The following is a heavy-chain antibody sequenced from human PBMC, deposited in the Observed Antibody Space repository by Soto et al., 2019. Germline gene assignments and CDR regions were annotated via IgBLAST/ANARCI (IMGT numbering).Heavy chain of an antibody. CDR3: ASSSPYGMDV. Sequence: SETLSLTCSVSGGSISSGYYYWSWIRQPPGKGLEWSGNSYYSGNTYYNPSLKGRLIISIDTSMNQASLKVGSVTAADAAVYYCASSSPYGMDVGGQGTTVTVSS. CDR1: GGSISSGYYY. J-gene: IGHJ6*02. V-gene: IGHV4-30-4*01. CDR2: SYYSGNT.